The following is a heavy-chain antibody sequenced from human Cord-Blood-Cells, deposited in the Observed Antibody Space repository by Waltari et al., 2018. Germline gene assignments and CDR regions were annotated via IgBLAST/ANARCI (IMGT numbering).Heavy chain of an antibody. Sequence: QVQLVQSGAEVKNPGASVKVSCKASGYTFTSYDLHCVRQATGQGLEWMEWMNRNSGNTGYAQKFQGRVTMTRNTSISTAYMELSSLRSEDTAVYYGARDDYTKGWFDPWGQGILVTVSS. V-gene: IGHV1-8*01. D-gene: IGHD4-4*01. CDR3: ARDDYTKGWFDP. CDR1: GYTFTSYD. J-gene: IGHJ5*02. CDR2: MNRNSGNT.